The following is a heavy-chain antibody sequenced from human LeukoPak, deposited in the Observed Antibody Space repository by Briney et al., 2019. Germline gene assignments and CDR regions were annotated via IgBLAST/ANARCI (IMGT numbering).Heavy chain of an antibody. CDR2: TRNKANSYTT. CDR3: ARALHFAFDY. V-gene: IGHV3-72*01. Sequence: PGGSLRLSCAASGFTVSSNYMGWVRQAPGKGLEWVGRTRNKANSYTTEYAASVKGRFTISRDESKNSLYLQMNSLKTEDTAVYFCARALHFAFDYWGQGTLVTVSS. J-gene: IGHJ4*02. CDR1: GFTVSSNY.